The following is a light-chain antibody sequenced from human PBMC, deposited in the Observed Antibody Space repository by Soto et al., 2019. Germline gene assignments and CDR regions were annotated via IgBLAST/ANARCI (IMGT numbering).Light chain of an antibody. Sequence: QSVLTQPPSLSAAPGQTVTISCSGSSSNIGNNFVSWYQQLPGTAPKLLIYDNNKRPSGIPDRFSGSKSGTSATLGITGVQTGDEADFYCGTWDSGLSAGVFGGGTQLTVL. J-gene: IGLJ2*01. CDR3: GTWDSGLSAGV. CDR1: SSNIGNNF. V-gene: IGLV1-51*01. CDR2: DNN.